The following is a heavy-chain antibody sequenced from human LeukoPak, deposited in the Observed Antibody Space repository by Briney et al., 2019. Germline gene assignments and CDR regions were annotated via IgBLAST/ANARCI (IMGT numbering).Heavy chain of an antibody. V-gene: IGHV3-30*04. CDR3: AREYYDFWSGLRGNYYYYMDV. J-gene: IGHJ6*03. CDR2: ISYDGSNK. D-gene: IGHD3-3*01. CDR1: GFTFSSYA. Sequence: GRSLRLSCAASGFTFSSYAMHWVRQAPGKGLEWVAVISYDGSNKYYADSVKGRFTISRDNSKNTLYLQMNSLRAEDTAVYYCAREYYDFWSGLRGNYYYYMDVWGKGTTVTVSS.